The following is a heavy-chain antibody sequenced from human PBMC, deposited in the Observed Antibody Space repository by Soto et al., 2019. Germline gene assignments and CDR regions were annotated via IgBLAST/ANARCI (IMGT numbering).Heavy chain of an antibody. V-gene: IGHV3-33*01. CDR1: GFTFSSYG. D-gene: IGHD5-12*01. CDR3: AREDGYSGYDNFDY. CDR2: IWYDGSNK. J-gene: IGHJ4*02. Sequence: PGGSLRLSCAASGFTFSSYGMHWVRQAPGKGLEWVAVIWYDGSNKYYADSVKGRFTISRDNSKNTLYLQMNSLRAEDTAVYYCAREDGYSGYDNFDYWGQGTLVTVSS.